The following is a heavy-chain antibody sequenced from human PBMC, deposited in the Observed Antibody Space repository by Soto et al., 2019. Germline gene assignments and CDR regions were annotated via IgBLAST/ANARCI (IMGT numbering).Heavy chain of an antibody. Sequence: SETLSLTCAVSGGSISSGGYSWSWIRQPPGKGLEWIGYIYHSGSTYYNPSLKSRVTISVDRSKNQFSLKLSSVTAADTAVYYCASATGYCSGGSCYSIFDYWGQGTLVTVSS. V-gene: IGHV4-30-2*01. CDR1: GGSISSGGYS. CDR2: IYHSGST. J-gene: IGHJ4*02. D-gene: IGHD2-15*01. CDR3: ASATGYCSGGSCYSIFDY.